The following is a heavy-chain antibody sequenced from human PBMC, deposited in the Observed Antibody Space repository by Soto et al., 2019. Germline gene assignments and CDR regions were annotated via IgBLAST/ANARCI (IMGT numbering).Heavy chain of an antibody. J-gene: IGHJ4*02. CDR3: ARVYCSGGSCYSVDY. V-gene: IGHV3-74*01. CDR1: GFTFSSYW. CDR2: INSDGRST. Sequence: RLSCAASGFTFSSYWMHWVRQAPGKGLVWVSRINSDGRSTTYADSVKGRFTISRDNAKNTLYLQMNSLRAEDTAVYYCARVYCSGGSCYSVDYWGQGTLVTVSS. D-gene: IGHD2-15*01.